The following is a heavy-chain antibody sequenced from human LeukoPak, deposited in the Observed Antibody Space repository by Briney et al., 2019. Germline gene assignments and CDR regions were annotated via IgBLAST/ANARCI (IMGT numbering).Heavy chain of an antibody. CDR2: ISYDGSNK. Sequence: GRSLRLSCAASGFTFSSYAMHWVRQAPGKGLEWVAVISYDGSNKYYADSVKGRFTISRDNSKNTLYLQMNSLRAEDTAVYYCAREGLQSYYYYGMDVWGQGTTVTVSS. CDR3: AREGLQSYYYYGMDV. D-gene: IGHD4-11*01. V-gene: IGHV3-30*04. CDR1: GFTFSSYA. J-gene: IGHJ6*02.